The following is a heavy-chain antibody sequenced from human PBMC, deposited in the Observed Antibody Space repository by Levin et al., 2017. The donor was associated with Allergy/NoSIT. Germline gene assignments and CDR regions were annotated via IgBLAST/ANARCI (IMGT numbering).Heavy chain of an antibody. Sequence: GGSLRLSCKASGYTFTGYYMHWVRQAPGQGLEWMGRINPNSGGTNYAQKFQGRVTMTRDTSITTTYMELSRLRSDDTAVYYCARETYDILTGYYPSRVHYFDYWGQGTLVTVSS. D-gene: IGHD3-9*01. CDR3: ARETYDILTGYYPSRVHYFDY. J-gene: IGHJ4*02. CDR1: GYTFTGYY. V-gene: IGHV1-2*06. CDR2: INPNSGGT.